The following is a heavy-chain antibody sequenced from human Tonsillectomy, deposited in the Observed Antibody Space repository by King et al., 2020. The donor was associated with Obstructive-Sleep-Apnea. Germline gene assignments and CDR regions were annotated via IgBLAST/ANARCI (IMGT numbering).Heavy chain of an antibody. CDR3: ARVDQFYLDY. V-gene: IGHV4-34*01. J-gene: IGHJ4*02. CDR1: GGSFSGYY. CDR2: INHSGST. Sequence: VQLQQWGAGLLKPSETLSLTCAVYGGSFSGYYWSWIRQPPGKGLEWIGEINHSGSTNYNPSLKSRVTISVDTSKNQISLKLSSVTAADTAVYYCARVDQFYLDYWGQGTLVTVSS.